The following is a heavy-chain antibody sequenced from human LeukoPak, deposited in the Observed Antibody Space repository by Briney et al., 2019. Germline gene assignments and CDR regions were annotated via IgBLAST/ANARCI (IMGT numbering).Heavy chain of an antibody. CDR3: ARDVTTDNLVDYYGMDV. Sequence: GGSLRLSCAASGFTFSSYSMNWVRQAPGKGLEWVSSISSSGSNIYYADSVKGRFTISRDNAKKSLSLQMNSLRAEDTAVYYCARDVTTDNLVDYYGMDVWGQGTTVTVSS. J-gene: IGHJ6*02. V-gene: IGHV3-21*01. D-gene: IGHD4-17*01. CDR2: ISSSGSNI. CDR1: GFTFSSYS.